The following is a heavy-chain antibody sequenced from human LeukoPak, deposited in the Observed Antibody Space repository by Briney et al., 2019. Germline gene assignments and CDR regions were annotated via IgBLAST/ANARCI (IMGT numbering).Heavy chain of an antibody. J-gene: IGHJ1*01. V-gene: IGHV4-34*01. CDR3: ARAGPYCSGGSCYSFDGLSRRKLYFQH. D-gene: IGHD2-15*01. Sequence: SETLSLTCAVYGGSFSGYYWSWIRQPPGKGLEWIGEINHSGSTNYNPSLKSRVTISVDTSKNQFSLKLSSVTAADTAVYYCARAGPYCSGGSCYSFDGLSRRKLYFQHWGQGTLVTVSS. CDR1: GGSFSGYY. CDR2: INHSGST.